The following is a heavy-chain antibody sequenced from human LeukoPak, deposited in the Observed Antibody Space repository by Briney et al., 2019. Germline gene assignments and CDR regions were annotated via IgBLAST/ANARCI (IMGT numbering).Heavy chain of an antibody. D-gene: IGHD2-21*02. J-gene: IGHJ5*01. CDR2: INGGATYT. Sequence: GASLRLSCAASGFTFSSYGMSWVRQAPGKGLEFVAAINGGATYTYYADSVKGRFTISRENSKNTLYLQMNSLRAEDTAVYYCAKDPILTVVSWFDSWGLGTLVSVSS. CDR3: AKDPILTVVSWFDS. V-gene: IGHV3-23*01. CDR1: GFTFSSYG.